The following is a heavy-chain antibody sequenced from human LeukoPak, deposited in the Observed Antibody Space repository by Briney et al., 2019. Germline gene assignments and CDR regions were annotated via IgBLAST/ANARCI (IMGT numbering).Heavy chain of an antibody. J-gene: IGHJ4*02. Sequence: SETLSLTCTVSGGSISSYYWSWIRQPPGKGLEWIGYIYYSGSTNYNPSLKSRVTMSVDTSKNQFSLKLSSVTAADTAVYYCAREVTWAGRVDYWGQGTLVTVSS. CDR2: IYYSGST. D-gene: IGHD4-23*01. CDR1: GGSISSYY. CDR3: AREVTWAGRVDY. V-gene: IGHV4-59*12.